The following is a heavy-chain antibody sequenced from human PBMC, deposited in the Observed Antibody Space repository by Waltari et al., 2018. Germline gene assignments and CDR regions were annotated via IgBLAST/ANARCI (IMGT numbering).Heavy chain of an antibody. Sequence: QVQLVQSGAEVKKPGSSVKVSCKASGGTFSSYAISWVRQAPGQGLEWMGGIIPIFGTANDAQKFQGRVTITADESTSTAYMELSSLRAEDTAVYYCARVNQLLLYVDYWGQGTLVTVSS. J-gene: IGHJ4*02. D-gene: IGHD2-2*01. V-gene: IGHV1-69*01. CDR2: IIPIFGTA. CDR3: ARVNQLLLYVDY. CDR1: GGTFSSYA.